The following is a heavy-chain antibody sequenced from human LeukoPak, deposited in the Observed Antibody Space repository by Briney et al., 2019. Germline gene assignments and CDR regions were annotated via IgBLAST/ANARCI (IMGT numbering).Heavy chain of an antibody. V-gene: IGHV3-23*01. J-gene: IGHJ4*02. CDR1: GFTFSSYA. CDR2: ISGPAGSW. D-gene: IGHD5/OR15-5a*01. Sequence: QPGGSLRLSCAASGFTFSSYAMSWVRQAPGKGLEWVSAISGPAGSWDYADSVKGRFTISRDNSKNTLFLQMNSLRAEDTAIYYCAKKVGLVSAPLYYFDVWGQGTLDTVSS. CDR3: AKKVGLVSAPLYYFDV.